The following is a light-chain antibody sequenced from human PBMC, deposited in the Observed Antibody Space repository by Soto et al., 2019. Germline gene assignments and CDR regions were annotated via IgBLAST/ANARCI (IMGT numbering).Light chain of an antibody. CDR2: GAS. CDR3: QQYGSSGT. V-gene: IGKV3-20*01. J-gene: IGKJ1*01. CDR1: QSVSKNY. Sequence: EIVLTRSPCTLALSPGERATLSCRASQSVSKNYLAWYQQEPGHAPSLLIYGASNRATGIPDRLSGSGSGTDFTLTISRLEPEDFAVYYCQQYGSSGTFGQGTKVDIK.